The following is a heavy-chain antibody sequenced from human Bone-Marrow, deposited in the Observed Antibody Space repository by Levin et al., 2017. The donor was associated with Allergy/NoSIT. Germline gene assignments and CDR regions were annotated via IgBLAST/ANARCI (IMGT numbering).Heavy chain of an antibody. D-gene: IGHD3-3*01. CDR1: GFSLNTRGVG. J-gene: IGHJ4*02. CDR3: APRLTDYDYWQYYFDY. V-gene: IGHV2-5*02. CDR2: IYWDDDK. Sequence: SGPTLVKPTQSLTLTCTFSGFSLNTRGVGVGWIRQPPGRALEWLALIYWDDDKRYRPSLSNRRTITKDTSKNQVVLIMTNLDPADTATYYCAPRLTDYDYWQYYFDYWGQGTLVAVSS.